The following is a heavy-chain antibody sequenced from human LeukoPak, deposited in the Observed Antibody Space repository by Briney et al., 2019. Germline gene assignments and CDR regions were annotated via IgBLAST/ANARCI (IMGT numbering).Heavy chain of an antibody. Sequence: PSETLSLTCTVSGGSISSYYWSRLRQPPGKGLEWIGYIYYSGSTNYNPSLKSRVTIAVDASKNQFSLKLSSVTAADTAVYYGARDGYAPTWGQGTLVTVSS. J-gene: IGHJ5*02. D-gene: IGHD5-18*01. CDR2: IYYSGST. CDR3: ARDGYAPT. CDR1: GGSISSYY. V-gene: IGHV4-59*01.